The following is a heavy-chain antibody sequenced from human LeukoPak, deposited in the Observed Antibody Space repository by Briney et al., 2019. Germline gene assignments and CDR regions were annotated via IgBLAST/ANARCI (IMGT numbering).Heavy chain of an antibody. D-gene: IGHD3-22*01. V-gene: IGHV4-39*07. Sequence: PSETLSLTCTVSGGSISSSSYYWGWIRQPPGKGLEWIGSIYYSGSTYYNPSLKSRVTISVDTSKNQFSLKLSSVTAADTAVYYCAREWDKWVSSGLMRPPHAFDIWGQGTMVTVSS. CDR1: GGSISSSSYY. J-gene: IGHJ3*02. CDR2: IYYSGST. CDR3: AREWDKWVSSGLMRPPHAFDI.